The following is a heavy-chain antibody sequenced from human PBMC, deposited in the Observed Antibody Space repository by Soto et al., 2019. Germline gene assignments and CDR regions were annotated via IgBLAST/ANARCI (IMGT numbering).Heavy chain of an antibody. D-gene: IGHD1-1*01. CDR2: IVIGSGNT. CDR3: AAVPGDFDC. V-gene: IGHV1-58*01. CDR1: GFTFTSSS. Sequence: GASVKVSCKASGFTFTSSSVQWVRQARGQRLKWIGWIVIGSGNTNYAQRFQERVTFTRDMSTSTAYMELSSLRSEDTAMYYCAAVPGDFDCWGQGTLVTVSS. J-gene: IGHJ4*02.